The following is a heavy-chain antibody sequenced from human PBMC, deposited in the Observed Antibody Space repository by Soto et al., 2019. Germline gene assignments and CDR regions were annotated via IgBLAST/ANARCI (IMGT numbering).Heavy chain of an antibody. CDR2: INHSGST. CDR1: GGSFSGYY. Sequence: QVQLQQWGAGLLKPSATLSLTCAVSGGSFSGYYWSWIRQPPGKGLEWMGEINHSGSTNYNPSPKKRHTRSVDTSKNYFSLKLSAVTAADTAVYAWERSTRQQLVEDGMDVWGQGTTVTVSS. D-gene: IGHD6-13*01. V-gene: IGHV4-34*01. J-gene: IGHJ6*02. CDR3: ERSTRQQLVEDGMDV.